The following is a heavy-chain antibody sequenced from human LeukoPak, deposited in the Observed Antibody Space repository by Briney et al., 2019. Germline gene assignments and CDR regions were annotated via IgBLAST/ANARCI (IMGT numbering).Heavy chain of an antibody. CDR3: ARAKPGRPLAEGDTPDY. CDR2: ISYDGTNK. D-gene: IGHD6-6*01. J-gene: IGHJ4*02. CDR1: GFTFSDYA. Sequence: PGGSLRLSCAASGFTFSDYAMHWVRQAPGKGLEWVALISYDGTNKYYADSVKGRFTISRDNSRNTLYLQMNSLRAEDTAVYYCARAKPGRPLAEGDTPDYWGQGTLVTVSS. V-gene: IGHV3-30-3*01.